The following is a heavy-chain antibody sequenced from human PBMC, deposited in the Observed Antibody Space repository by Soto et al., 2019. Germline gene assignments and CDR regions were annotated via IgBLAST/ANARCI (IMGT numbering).Heavy chain of an antibody. CDR1: GDTFSSYA. J-gene: IGHJ4*02. D-gene: IGHD5-18*01. CDR3: ARDKRGYSYGSSTK. V-gene: IGHV1-69*12. Sequence: QVQLVQSGAEVKKPGSSVKVSCKASGDTFSSYAISWVRQAPGQGLEWMGGIIPIFGTANYAQKFQGRVTITADESTSTAYMELSSLRSEDTAVYYCARDKRGYSYGSSTKWGQGTLVTVSS. CDR2: IIPIFGTA.